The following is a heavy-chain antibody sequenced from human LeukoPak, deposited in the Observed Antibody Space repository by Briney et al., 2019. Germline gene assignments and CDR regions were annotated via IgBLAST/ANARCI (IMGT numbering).Heavy chain of an antibody. J-gene: IGHJ4*02. CDR2: IKQDGSRK. Sequence: PGGSLRLSCAASGFTLSRYWMSWVRQAPGKGLEWVANIKQDGSRKYYVDSVKGRFTISRDNAKNSLYLQMDSLRAEDSAVYYCARDPHYDSSGYYQSFDLWGQGTLVTVSS. CDR3: ARDPHYDSSGYYQSFDL. D-gene: IGHD3-22*01. V-gene: IGHV3-7*01. CDR1: GFTLSRYW.